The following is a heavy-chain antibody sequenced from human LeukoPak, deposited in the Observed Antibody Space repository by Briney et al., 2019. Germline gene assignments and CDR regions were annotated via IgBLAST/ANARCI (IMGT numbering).Heavy chain of an antibody. V-gene: IGHV3-7*01. J-gene: IGHJ4*02. CDR3: ARDRLVGANGDDY. Sequence: PGGSLRLSCAASGFTFSSYWMSWVRQAPGKGLEWVANIKQDGSEKYYVDSVKGRFTISRDNAKNSLYLQMNSLRAEDTAVYYCARDRLVGANGDDYWGQGTLVTVSS. CDR1: GFTFSSYW. D-gene: IGHD1-26*01. CDR2: IKQDGSEK.